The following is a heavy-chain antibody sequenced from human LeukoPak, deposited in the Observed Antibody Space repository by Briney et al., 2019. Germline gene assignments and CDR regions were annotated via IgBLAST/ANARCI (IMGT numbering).Heavy chain of an antibody. V-gene: IGHV4-30-2*01. CDR1: GGSISSGGYS. D-gene: IGHD6-13*01. CDR2: IYHSGST. J-gene: IGHJ4*02. Sequence: PSETLSLTCAVSGGSISSGGYSWSWIRQPPGKGLEWIGYIYHSGSTYYNPSLKSRVTISVDRSKNQFSLKLSSVTAADTAVYYCARGKQQLVRGPYYFDYWGQGTLVTVSS. CDR3: ARGKQQLVRGPYYFDY.